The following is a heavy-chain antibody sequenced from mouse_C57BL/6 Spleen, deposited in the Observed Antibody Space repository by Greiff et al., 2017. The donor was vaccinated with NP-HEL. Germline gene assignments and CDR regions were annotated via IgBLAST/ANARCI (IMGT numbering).Heavy chain of an antibody. V-gene: IGHV1-80*01. CDR2: IYPGDGDT. CDR1: GYAFSSYW. D-gene: IGHD1-1*01. Sequence: ESGAELVKPGASVKISCKASGYAFSSYWMNWVKQRPGKGLEWIGQIYPGDGDTNYNGKFKGKATLTADKSSSTAYMQLSSLTSEDSAVYFCARPLYGSSYWFAYWGQGTLVTVSA. J-gene: IGHJ3*01. CDR3: ARPLYGSSYWFAY.